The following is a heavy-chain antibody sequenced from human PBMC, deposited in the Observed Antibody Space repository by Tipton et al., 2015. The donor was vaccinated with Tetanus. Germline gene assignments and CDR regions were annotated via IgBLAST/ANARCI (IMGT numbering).Heavy chain of an antibody. CDR3: ARILPENQKSFDP. CDR2: INHSGST. J-gene: IGHJ5*02. D-gene: IGHD1-14*01. Sequence: TLSLTCAVYAGSFSGYYWTWIRQSPGEGLEWIGEINHSGSTNYNPSLKSRVTMSVDTSKNQFSVSLKSVTAADTAVYYCARILPENQKSFDPWGQGSLVTVS. V-gene: IGHV4-34*09. CDR1: AGSFSGYY.